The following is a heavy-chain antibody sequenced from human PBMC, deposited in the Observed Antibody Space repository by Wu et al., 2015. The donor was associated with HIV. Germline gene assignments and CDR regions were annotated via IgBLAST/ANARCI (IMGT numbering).Heavy chain of an antibody. V-gene: IGHV1-2*02. J-gene: IGHJ3*02. CDR3: ARDPGRNYYYDRDAFDI. Sequence: QVQLVQSGAEVKKPGASVKVSCKASGYTFTGYYMHWVRQAPGQGLEWMGWINPNSGGTNYAQKFQGRVTMTRDTSISTAYMELSRLRSDDTAVYYCARDPGRNYYYDRDAFDIWGQGTMVTVSS. CDR1: GYTFTGYY. D-gene: IGHD3-22*01. CDR2: INPNSGGT.